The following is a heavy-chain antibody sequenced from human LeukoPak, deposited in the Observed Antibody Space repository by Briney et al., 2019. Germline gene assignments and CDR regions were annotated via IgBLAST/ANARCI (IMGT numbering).Heavy chain of an antibody. Sequence: SQTLSLTCAVSGGSISSGGYSWSWIRQPPGKGLEWIGYIYHSGSTYYNPSLKSRVTISVDRSKNQFSLKLSSVTAADTAVYYCARGRCSGGSCLLTDYWGQGTLVTVSS. J-gene: IGHJ4*02. D-gene: IGHD2-15*01. CDR2: IYHSGST. CDR3: ARGRCSGGSCLLTDY. CDR1: GGSISSGGYS. V-gene: IGHV4-30-2*01.